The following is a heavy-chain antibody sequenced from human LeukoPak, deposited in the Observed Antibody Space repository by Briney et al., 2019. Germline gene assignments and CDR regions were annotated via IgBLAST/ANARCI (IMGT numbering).Heavy chain of an antibody. D-gene: IGHD2-2*03. V-gene: IGHV4-34*01. CDR3: ALGYCSSTSCYDAFDI. CDR2: INHSGST. CDR1: GGSFSGYY. J-gene: IGHJ3*02. Sequence: PSETLSLTCAVYGGSFSGYYWSWIRQPPGKGLGWIGEINHSGSTNYNPSLKSRVTISVDTSKNQFSLKLSSVTAADTAVYYCALGYCSSTSCYDAFDIWGQGTMVTVSS.